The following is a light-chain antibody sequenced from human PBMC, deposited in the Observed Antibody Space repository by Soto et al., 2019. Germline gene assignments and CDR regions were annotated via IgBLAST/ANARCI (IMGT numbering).Light chain of an antibody. J-gene: IGKJ2*01. Sequence: DIQMTQSPSTLSASVGDRVTITCRARQSISSWLAWYQQKPGKAPKLLIYDASTLESGGPSRFSGSVSGTEFTLTISSLQPDDFATYYCQEYNSYSPYTFGQGTKLEIK. V-gene: IGKV1-5*01. CDR3: QEYNSYSPYT. CDR1: QSISSW. CDR2: DAS.